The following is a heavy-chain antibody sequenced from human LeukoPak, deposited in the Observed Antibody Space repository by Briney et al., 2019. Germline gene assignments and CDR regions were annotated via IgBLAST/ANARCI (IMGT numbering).Heavy chain of an antibody. J-gene: IGHJ4*02. CDR3: ARGIRTTLAPDFDY. V-gene: IGHV1-2*04. CDR2: INPNSGGT. Sequence: GASVKVSCKASGYTFTSYYMHWVRQAPGQGLEWMGWINPNSGGTNYAQKFQGWVTMTRDTSISTAYMELSRLRSDDTAVYYCARGIRTTLAPDFDYWGQGTLVTVSS. D-gene: IGHD4-23*01. CDR1: GYTFTSYY.